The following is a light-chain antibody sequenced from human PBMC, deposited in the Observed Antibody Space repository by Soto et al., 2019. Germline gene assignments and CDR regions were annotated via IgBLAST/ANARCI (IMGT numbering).Light chain of an antibody. V-gene: IGLV2-18*02. CDR2: NVN. Sequence: QSVLIQPPSVSGSPGQSVTISCTGTSSDVGSYDYVSWYQQHPGTVPKPMIYNVNTQPSGVPDRFSGSKSGNTASMTISGLQAEDEAEYYCSSYTNINTRACVFGTG. J-gene: IGLJ1*01. CDR1: SSDVGSYDY. CDR3: SSYTNINTRACV.